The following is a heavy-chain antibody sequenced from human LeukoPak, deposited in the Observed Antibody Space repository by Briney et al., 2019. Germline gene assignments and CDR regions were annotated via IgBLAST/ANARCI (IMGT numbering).Heavy chain of an antibody. CDR2: IYYSGST. CDR1: CGSISSYY. V-gene: IGHV4-59*01. J-gene: IGHJ5*02. D-gene: IGHD1-1*01. Sequence: SETLSLTCTVSCGSISSYYWSWIRQPPGKGLEWIGYIYYSGSTNYNPSLKSRVTISVDTSKNQFSLKLSSVTAADTAVYYCAGIQLERRWFDPWGQGTLVTVSS. CDR3: AGIQLERRWFDP.